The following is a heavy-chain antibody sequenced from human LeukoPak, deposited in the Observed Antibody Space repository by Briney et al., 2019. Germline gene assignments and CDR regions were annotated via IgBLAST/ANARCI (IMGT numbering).Heavy chain of an antibody. CDR2: ISGSGDIT. J-gene: IGHJ4*02. Sequence: GGSLRLSCAASGFTFSSYAMSWVHQAPGKGLEWVSAISGSGDITYSADSVEGRLTISRDNSKNTLYLQMDSLRAEDTAIYYCAKDRNSGGSCLNGWGQGTLVTVSS. CDR3: AKDRNSGGSCLNG. D-gene: IGHD2-15*01. CDR1: GFTFSSYA. V-gene: IGHV3-23*01.